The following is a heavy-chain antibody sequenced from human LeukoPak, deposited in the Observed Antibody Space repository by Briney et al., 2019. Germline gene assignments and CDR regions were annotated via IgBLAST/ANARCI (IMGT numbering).Heavy chain of an antibody. D-gene: IGHD6-13*01. CDR1: GFTFSSYG. Sequence: PGGSLRLSCAASGFTFSSYGMHWVRQAPGKGLEWVAVISYDGSNKYYADSVKGRFTISRDNSKNTLYLQMNSLRAEDTAVYYCARFIAPWGQGTLVTVSS. J-gene: IGHJ5*02. CDR2: ISYDGSNK. V-gene: IGHV3-30*03. CDR3: ARFIAP.